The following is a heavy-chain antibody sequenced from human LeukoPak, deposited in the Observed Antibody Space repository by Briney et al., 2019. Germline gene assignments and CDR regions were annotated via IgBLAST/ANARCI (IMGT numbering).Heavy chain of an antibody. D-gene: IGHD3-3*01. CDR1: GGSISSSSYY. CDR2: IYYSGST. CDR3: ARGPAYYDFWSGPSAYRWFDP. V-gene: IGHV4-39*07. Sequence: PSETLSLTCTVSGGSISSSSYYWGWIRQPPGKGLEWIGSIYYSGSTYYNPSLKSRVTISVDTSKNQFSLKLSSVTAADTAVYYCARGPAYYDFWSGPSAYRWFDPWGQGTLVTVSS. J-gene: IGHJ5*02.